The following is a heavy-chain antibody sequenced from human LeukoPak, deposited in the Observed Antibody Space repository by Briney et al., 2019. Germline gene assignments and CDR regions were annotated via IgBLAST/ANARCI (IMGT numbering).Heavy chain of an antibody. D-gene: IGHD6-13*01. CDR2: IIPIFGTA. Sequence: ASVKVSFKASGGTFISYAISWVRQAPGQGLEWMGGIIPIFGTANYAQKFQGRVTITADESTSTAYMELSSLRSEDTAVYYCASPIAAAGNREDFDYWGQGTLVTVSS. V-gene: IGHV1-69*13. J-gene: IGHJ4*02. CDR1: GGTFISYA. CDR3: ASPIAAAGNREDFDY.